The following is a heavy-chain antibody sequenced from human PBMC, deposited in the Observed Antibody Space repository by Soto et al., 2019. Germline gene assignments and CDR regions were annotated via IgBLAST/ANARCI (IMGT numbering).Heavy chain of an antibody. J-gene: IGHJ2*01. CDR1: GYTFTSYA. Sequence: QVQLVQSGAEEKKPGASVKVSCKASGYTFTSYAMHWVRQAPGQRLEWMGWINAGNGNTKYSQKFQGRVTITRDTSASAAYMELSSLRSEDTAVYYCATALGVADSYWYFDLWGRGTLVTVSS. D-gene: IGHD6-19*01. CDR3: ATALGVADSYWYFDL. V-gene: IGHV1-3*05. CDR2: INAGNGNT.